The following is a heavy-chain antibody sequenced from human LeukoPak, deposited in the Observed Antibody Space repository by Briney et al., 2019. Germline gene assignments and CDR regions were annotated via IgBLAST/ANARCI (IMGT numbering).Heavy chain of an antibody. CDR1: GFTFDNSG. J-gene: IGHJ5*02. D-gene: IGHD2/OR15-2a*01. CDR3: AREGYHNSRGSQSWYTAA. Sequence: GGSLRLSCEASGFTFDNSGMSWVRQVPGKGLEWVSATFTGGSTYYADSVKGRFTISRDTSKNTLHLQMNNLRPEDTAVYYCAREGYHNSRGSQSWYTAAWGQGTLVIVSS. V-gene: IGHV3-23*01. CDR2: TFTGGST.